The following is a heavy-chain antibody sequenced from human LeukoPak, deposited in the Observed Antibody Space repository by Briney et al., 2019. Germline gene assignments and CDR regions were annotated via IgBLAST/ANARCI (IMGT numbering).Heavy chain of an antibody. CDR2: IYYSGST. CDR3: ARGGPPGYYYDYYMDV. CDR1: GGSISSYY. V-gene: IGHV4-59*01. Sequence: SETLSLTCTVSGGSISSYYWSWIRQTPGKGLGWIGYIYYSGSTNFNPSLKSRVSLSVDTSKNQFSLKMSSVTAADTAVYFCARGGPPGYYYDYYMDVWGKGTTVTISS. J-gene: IGHJ6*03.